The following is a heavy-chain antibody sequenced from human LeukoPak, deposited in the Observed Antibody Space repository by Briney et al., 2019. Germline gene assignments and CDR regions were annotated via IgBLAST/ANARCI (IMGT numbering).Heavy chain of an antibody. CDR1: GGTFSGYA. J-gene: IGHJ4*02. Sequence: ASVKVSCKASGGTFSGYAISWVRQAPGQGLEWMGWISAYNGNTNYAQKLQGRVTMTTDTSTSTAYMELRSLRSDDTAVYYCARVSGYDWATEWGQGTLVTVSS. D-gene: IGHD5-12*01. V-gene: IGHV1-18*01. CDR3: ARVSGYDWATE. CDR2: ISAYNGNT.